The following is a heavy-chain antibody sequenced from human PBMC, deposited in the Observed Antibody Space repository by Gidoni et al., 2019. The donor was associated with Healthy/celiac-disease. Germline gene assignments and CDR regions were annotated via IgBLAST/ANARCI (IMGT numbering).Heavy chain of an antibody. J-gene: IGHJ4*02. CDR1: GGTFSSYA. CDR3: AGGPVVTPGYFDY. D-gene: IGHD2-21*02. V-gene: IGHV1-69*04. CDR2: IIPILGIA. Sequence: QVQLVQSGAEVQKPGSSVKVSCKASGGTFSSYAISWVRQAPGQGLEWMGRIIPILGIANDAQKFQGRVTITADKSTSTAYMELSSLRSEDTAVYYCAGGPVVTPGYFDYWGQGTLVTVSS.